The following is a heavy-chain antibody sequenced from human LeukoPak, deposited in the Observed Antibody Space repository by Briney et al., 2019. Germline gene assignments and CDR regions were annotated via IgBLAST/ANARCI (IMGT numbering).Heavy chain of an antibody. Sequence: SETLSLTCTVSGGSISSYYWSWIRQPPGKGLEWIGYIYYSGSTNYNPSLKSRVTISVDTSKNQFSLKLSSVTAADTAVYYCARTTMVRGTYYMDVWAKGTTDTIS. CDR1: GGSISSYY. V-gene: IGHV4-59*01. J-gene: IGHJ6*03. CDR3: ARTTMVRGTYYMDV. CDR2: IYYSGST. D-gene: IGHD3-10*01.